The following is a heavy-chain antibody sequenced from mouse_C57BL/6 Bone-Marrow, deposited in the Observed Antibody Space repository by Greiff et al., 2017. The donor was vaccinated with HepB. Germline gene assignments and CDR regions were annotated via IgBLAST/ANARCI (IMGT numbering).Heavy chain of an antibody. V-gene: IGHV1-15*01. D-gene: IGHD2-3*01. CDR1: GYTFTDYE. J-gene: IGHJ3*01. Sequence: LQASGAELVRPGASVTLSCKASGYTFTDYEMHWVTQTPVHGLEWIGAIDPETGGTAYNQKFKGKAILTADKSSSTAYMELRSLTSEDSAVYYGTRSDDGYYRYWFAYWGQGTLVTVSA. CDR2: IDPETGGT. CDR3: TRSDDGYYRYWFAY.